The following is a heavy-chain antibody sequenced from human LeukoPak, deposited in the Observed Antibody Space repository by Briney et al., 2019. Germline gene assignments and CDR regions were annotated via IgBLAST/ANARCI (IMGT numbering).Heavy chain of an antibody. CDR1: GGSFSGYY. CDR3: ARGPRGDYYDSSGYYYRAKRGWFDP. V-gene: IGHV4-34*01. D-gene: IGHD3-22*01. Sequence: TSETLSLTCAVYGGSFSGYYWSWIRQPPGKGLEWIGEINHSGSTNYNPSLKSRVTISVDTSKNQFSLKLSSVTAADTAVYYCARGPRGDYYDSSGYYYRAKRGWFDPWGQGTLVTVSS. J-gene: IGHJ5*02. CDR2: INHSGST.